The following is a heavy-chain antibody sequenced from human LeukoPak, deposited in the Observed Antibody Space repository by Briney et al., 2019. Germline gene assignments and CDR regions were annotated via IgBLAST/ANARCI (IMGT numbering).Heavy chain of an antibody. V-gene: IGHV1-69*04. Sequence: ASVKVSCKASGGTFSSYAISWVRQAPGQGLEWMGRIIPIFGIANYAQKFQGRVTVTAEKSTSTAYMELSSLRSEDTAVYYCARGDGEDGYNTDYYFDYWGQGTLVTVSS. CDR3: ARGDGEDGYNTDYYFDY. CDR1: GGTFSSYA. J-gene: IGHJ4*02. CDR2: IIPIFGIA. D-gene: IGHD5-24*01.